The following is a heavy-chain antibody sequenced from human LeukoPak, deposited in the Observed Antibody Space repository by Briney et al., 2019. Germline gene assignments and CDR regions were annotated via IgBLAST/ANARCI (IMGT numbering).Heavy chain of an antibody. V-gene: IGHV4-59*12. CDR3: ARGITGTHFDI. J-gene: IGHJ3*02. D-gene: IGHD1-20*01. Sequence: SETLSLTCTVSGGSISTYYWSWIRQPPGKGLEWLGFIYHTGSTTYNPSLKSRVTISVDRSKNQFSLKLSSVTAADTAVYYCARGITGTHFDIWGQGTMVTVSS. CDR2: IYHTGST. CDR1: GGSISTYY.